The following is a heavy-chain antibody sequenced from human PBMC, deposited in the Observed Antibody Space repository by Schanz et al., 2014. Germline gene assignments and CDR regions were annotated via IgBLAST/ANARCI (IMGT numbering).Heavy chain of an antibody. V-gene: IGHV7-4-1*02. CDR1: GYTFAVYY. J-gene: IGHJ4*02. CDR3: TTETIAMAGTFSI. Sequence: QVQLVQSGAEVKKPGASVKVSCKASGYTFAVYYIHWVRQAPGQGLEWVGWINTNTGNPTYAQGFTGRFVFSLDTSVSTAYLQISSLKAEDTAAYYCTTETIAMAGTFSIWGQGTLVTVSS. D-gene: IGHD6-19*01. CDR2: INTNTGNP.